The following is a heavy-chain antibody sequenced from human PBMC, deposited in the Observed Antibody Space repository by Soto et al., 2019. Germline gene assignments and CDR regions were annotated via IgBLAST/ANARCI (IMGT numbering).Heavy chain of an antibody. CDR2: IYYSGST. Sequence: SETLSLTCTVSGGSVSSGSYYWSWIRQPPGKGLEWIGYIYYSGSTNYNPSLKSRVTISVDTSKNQFSLKLSSVTAADTAVYYCARARQASYYDFWSGYYTPRTYYYYYGMDVWGEGTTVTVSS. CDR3: ARARQASYYDFWSGYYTPRTYYYYYGMDV. J-gene: IGHJ6*04. D-gene: IGHD3-3*01. CDR1: GGSVSSGSYY. V-gene: IGHV4-61*01.